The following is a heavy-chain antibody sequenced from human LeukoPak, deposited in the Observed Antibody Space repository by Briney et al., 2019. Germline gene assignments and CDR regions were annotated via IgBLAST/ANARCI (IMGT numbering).Heavy chain of an antibody. V-gene: IGHV4-30-4*08. CDR2: IYYSGST. J-gene: IGHJ4*02. D-gene: IGHD4-11*01. CDR1: GGSINSGDYY. CDR3: ARESAYSNYVSDY. Sequence: PSQTLCLTCTVSGGSINSGDYYWPWIRQPPEKGMEWIGYIYYSGSTYYNPSLKSRVTIPVDTSKNEFSLKLSSVTAADTAVYYRARESAYSNYVSDYWGQGTLVTVSS.